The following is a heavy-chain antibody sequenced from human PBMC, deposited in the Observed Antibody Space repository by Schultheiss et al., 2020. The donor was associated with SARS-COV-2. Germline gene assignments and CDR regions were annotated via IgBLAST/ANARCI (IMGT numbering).Heavy chain of an antibody. CDR2: ISGSGGST. CDR3: AKALYDFWSCSTYGMDV. J-gene: IGHJ6*02. V-gene: IGHV3-23*01. Sequence: GGSLRLSCAASGFTFSSYAMSWVRQAPGKGLEWVSAISGSGGSTYYADSVKGRFTISRDNSKNTLYLQMNSLRAEDTAVYYCAKALYDFWSCSTYGMDVWGQGTTVTVSS. D-gene: IGHD3-3*01. CDR1: GFTFSSYA.